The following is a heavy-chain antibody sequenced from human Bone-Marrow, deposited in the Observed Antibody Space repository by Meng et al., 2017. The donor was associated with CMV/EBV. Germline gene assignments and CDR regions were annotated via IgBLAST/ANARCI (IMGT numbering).Heavy chain of an antibody. CDR3: ARRRIAAAGQRMRRWFDP. CDR1: SFSVYS. D-gene: IGHD6-13*01. V-gene: IGHV4-34*01. CDR2: INHSGST. Sequence: SFSVYSGRWIRQPPGKGLEWIGEINHSGSTNYNPSLKSRVTISVDTSKNQFSLKLSSVTAADTAVYYCARRRIAAAGQRMRRWFDPWGQGTLVTVSS. J-gene: IGHJ5*02.